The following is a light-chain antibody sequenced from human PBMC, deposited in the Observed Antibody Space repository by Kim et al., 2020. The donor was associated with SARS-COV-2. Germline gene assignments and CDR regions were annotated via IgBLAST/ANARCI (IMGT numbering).Light chain of an antibody. CDR2: AAS. J-gene: IGKJ1*01. Sequence: SASVGDRVTITCRAGQGISHFFAWYQHKPGNVPKLLIYAASTWPSGVPSRFSGSGSGTEFTLTISSLQPEDVATYYCQNHNTALRTFGQGTKVDIK. V-gene: IGKV1-27*01. CDR3: QNHNTALRT. CDR1: QGISHF.